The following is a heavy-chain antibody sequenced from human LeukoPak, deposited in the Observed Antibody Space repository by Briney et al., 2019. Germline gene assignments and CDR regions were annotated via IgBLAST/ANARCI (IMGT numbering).Heavy chain of an antibody. CDR2: IKSKTDGGTT. D-gene: IGHD4-17*01. CDR1: GFTFSNAW. V-gene: IGHV3-15*01. CDR3: TTGYGDYVDLDY. J-gene: IGHJ4*02. Sequence: PGGSLRLSCAASGFTFSNAWMSWVRQAPGKGLEWVGRIKSKTDGGTTDYAAPVKGRFTISRDDSKNTLYLQMNILKTEDTAVYYCTTGYGDYVDLDYWGQGTLVTVSS.